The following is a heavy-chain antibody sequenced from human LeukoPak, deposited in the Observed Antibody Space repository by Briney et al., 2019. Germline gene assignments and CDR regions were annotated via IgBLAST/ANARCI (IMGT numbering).Heavy chain of an antibody. J-gene: IGHJ4*02. CDR1: GFTFSSYE. CDR3: ARARGVDY. CDR2: INTSGGTI. Sequence: GGSLRLSCVPAGFTFSSYEMRWVRQAPGKGLKCISYINTSGGTIYYADSVKGRFTISRDNAENSLYLQMNSLRDEDTAVYYCARARGVDYWGQGTLVTVAS. V-gene: IGHV3-48*03.